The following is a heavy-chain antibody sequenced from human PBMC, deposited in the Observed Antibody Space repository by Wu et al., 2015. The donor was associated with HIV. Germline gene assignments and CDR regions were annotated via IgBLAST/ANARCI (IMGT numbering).Heavy chain of an antibody. CDR1: GYSLTTYD. CDR2: INPNSGNT. CDR3: AREGRNVAATGSYWYFDL. D-gene: IGHD6-13*01. Sequence: QVQLVQSGAEVKKPGAAVKVSCKASGYSLTTYDINWVRQAPGQGLEWMGWINPNSGNTAYGQKFQGRVTMTWDTSKSTAYMEMSSLRSEDTAVYFCAREGRNVAATGSYWYFDLWGRGTWSLS. V-gene: IGHV1-8*02. J-gene: IGHJ2*01.